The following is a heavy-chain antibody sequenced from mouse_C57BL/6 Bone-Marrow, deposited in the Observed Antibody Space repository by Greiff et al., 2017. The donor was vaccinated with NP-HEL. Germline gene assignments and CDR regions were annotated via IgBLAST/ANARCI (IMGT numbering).Heavy chain of an antibody. J-gene: IGHJ4*01. D-gene: IGHD1-1*01. Sequence: EVQLEQSGAELVKPGASVKLSCTASGFNIKDYYMHWVKQRTEQGLEWIGRIDPEDGETKYAPKFQGKATITADTSSNTAYLQLSSLTSEDTAVYYCARCPTVVAPYYYAMDYWGQGTSVTVSS. CDR2: IDPEDGET. CDR1: GFNIKDYY. V-gene: IGHV14-2*01. CDR3: ARCPTVVAPYYYAMDY.